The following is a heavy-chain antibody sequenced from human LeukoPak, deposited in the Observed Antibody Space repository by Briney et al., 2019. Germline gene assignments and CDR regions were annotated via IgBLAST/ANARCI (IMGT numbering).Heavy chain of an antibody. Sequence: ASVKVSCKASGYTFTGYYMHWVRQAPGQGREWMGWINPNSGGTNYAQKFQVRGTMTRDTSISTAYMELSRLRSDDTAVYYCARSAESSSWVEFDYWGQGTLVTVSS. D-gene: IGHD6-13*01. CDR3: ARSAESSSWVEFDY. CDR1: GYTFTGYY. V-gene: IGHV1-2*02. J-gene: IGHJ4*02. CDR2: INPNSGGT.